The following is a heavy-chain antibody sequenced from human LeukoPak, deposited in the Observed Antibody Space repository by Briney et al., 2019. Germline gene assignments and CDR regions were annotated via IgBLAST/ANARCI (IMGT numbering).Heavy chain of an antibody. CDR3: AKDRGALIPRDFDY. CDR2: ISSSSSYI. Sequence: PGGSLRLSCAASGFTFSSYSMNWVRQAPGKGLEWVSSISSSSSYIYYADSVKGRFTISRDNSKNTLYLQMNSLRAEDTAVYYCAKDRGALIPRDFDYWGQGTLVTVSS. CDR1: GFTFSSYS. V-gene: IGHV3-21*04. D-gene: IGHD3-16*01. J-gene: IGHJ4*02.